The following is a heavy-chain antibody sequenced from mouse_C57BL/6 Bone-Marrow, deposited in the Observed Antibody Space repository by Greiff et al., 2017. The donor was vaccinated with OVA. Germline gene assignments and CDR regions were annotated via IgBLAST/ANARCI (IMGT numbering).Heavy chain of an antibody. J-gene: IGHJ2*01. D-gene: IGHD1-1*01. CDR1: GFTFSSYA. CDR3: ARDYYGRGFDY. V-gene: IGHV5-4*01. Sequence: EVNVVESGGGLVKPGGSLKLSCAASGFTFSSYAMSWVRQTPEKRLEWVATISDGGSYTYSPDNVKGRFTISRDNAKNNLYLQMSHLKSEDTAMYYCARDYYGRGFDYWGQGTTLTVSS. CDR2: ISDGGSYT.